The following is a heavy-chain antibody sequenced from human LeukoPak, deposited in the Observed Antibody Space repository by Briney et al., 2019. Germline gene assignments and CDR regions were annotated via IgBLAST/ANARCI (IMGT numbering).Heavy chain of an antibody. J-gene: IGHJ5*02. CDR2: ISYEGGTQ. D-gene: IGHD3-10*01. Sequence: PGGSLRLSCAASGVTLSPYGMHWVRQAPGKGLEWVAVISYEGGTQHYADSVKGQFIISRDNPRNTLHLQMNILRTEDTAVYYCAKEGTPQVSTWYDLWGQGTQVIVSS. V-gene: IGHV3-30*18. CDR3: AKEGTPQVSTWYDL. CDR1: GVTLSPYG.